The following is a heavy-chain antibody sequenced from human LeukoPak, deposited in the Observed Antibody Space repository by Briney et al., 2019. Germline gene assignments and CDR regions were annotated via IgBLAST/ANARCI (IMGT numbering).Heavy chain of an antibody. D-gene: IGHD5-18*01. CDR1: GGSFSGYY. Sequence: SETLSLTCAVYGGSFSGYYWSWIRQPPGKGLEWIGEINHSGSTNYNPSLKSRVTMSVDTSKNQFSLKLSSVTAADTAVYYCASVPRGYSYGFFFYWGQGTLVTVSS. CDR2: INHSGST. V-gene: IGHV4-34*01. J-gene: IGHJ4*02. CDR3: ASVPRGYSYGFFFY.